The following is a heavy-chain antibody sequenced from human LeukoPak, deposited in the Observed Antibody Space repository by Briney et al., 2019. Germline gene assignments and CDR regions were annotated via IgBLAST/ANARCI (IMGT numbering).Heavy chain of an antibody. CDR1: GYTFTGYY. D-gene: IGHD1-7*01. CDR2: ISPNSDGT. V-gene: IGHV1-2*02. Sequence: GASVKVSCKASGYTFTGYYMHWVRQAPGQGLEWMGWISPNSDGTNYAQKFQGRVTMTRDTSINTAYMELSRLRSDDTAVYFCARDRLGLPYDYWGQGTLVTVSS. J-gene: IGHJ4*02. CDR3: ARDRLGLPYDY.